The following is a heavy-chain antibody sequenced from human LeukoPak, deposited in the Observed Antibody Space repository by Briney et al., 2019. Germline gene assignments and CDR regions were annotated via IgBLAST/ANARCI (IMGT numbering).Heavy chain of an antibody. CDR3: ARKENVYYYFDY. Sequence: SSETLSPTCAVSGYSITSSSWWGWIRQPPGKGLEWIGYIYHSGTTYYNPSLQSRVTMSVDTSKNQFSLKLSSVTAVDTAVYYCARKENVYYYFDYWGQGTLVTVSS. CDR1: GYSITSSSW. CDR2: IYHSGTT. J-gene: IGHJ4*02. D-gene: IGHD3-10*01. V-gene: IGHV4-28*01.